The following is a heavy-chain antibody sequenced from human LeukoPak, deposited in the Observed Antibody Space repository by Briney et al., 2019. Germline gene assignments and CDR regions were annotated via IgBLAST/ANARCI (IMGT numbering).Heavy chain of an antibody. Sequence: PGESLRVSCIGTGFSFSSDAMGWVRQAPGKGLEWVSGISGSGGSTYYADSVKGRFTISRDNSKNTLYLQMNSLRVEDTAVYYCAKDRGRTWVQVANWGQGTLVTVSS. D-gene: IGHD2-15*01. CDR1: GFSFSSDA. V-gene: IGHV3-23*01. CDR3: AKDRGRTWVQVAN. J-gene: IGHJ4*02. CDR2: ISGSGGST.